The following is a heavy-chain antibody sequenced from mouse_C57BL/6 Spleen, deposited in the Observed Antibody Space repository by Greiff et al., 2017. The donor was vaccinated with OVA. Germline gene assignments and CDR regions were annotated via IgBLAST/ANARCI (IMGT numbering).Heavy chain of an antibody. D-gene: IGHD1-1*01. CDR1: GYTFTSYW. Sequence: QVQLQQPGAELVMPGASVKLSCKASGYTFTSYWMHWVKQRPGQGLEWIGAIDPSDSYNNYNQKFKGKSTLTVDKSSSTAYMQLSRLTSEDSAVDYCARGYGSPVYWYFDVWGTGTTVTVSA. CDR2: IDPSDSYN. V-gene: IGHV1-69*01. J-gene: IGHJ1*03. CDR3: ARGYGSPVYWYFDV.